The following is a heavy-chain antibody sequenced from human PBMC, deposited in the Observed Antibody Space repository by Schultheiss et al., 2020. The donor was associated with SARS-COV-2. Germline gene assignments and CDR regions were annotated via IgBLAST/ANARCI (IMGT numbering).Heavy chain of an antibody. V-gene: IGHV3-13*01. Sequence: GGSLRLSCAASKFTFSNNDMHWVRQGTGKGLEWVSAIGTAGDTYYPGSVKGRFTISRENAKNSLYLQMNSLRAGDTAVYYCARGPGSLWGKGTTVTVSS. D-gene: IGHD6-25*01. CDR2: IGTAGDT. CDR3: ARGPGSL. J-gene: IGHJ6*04. CDR1: KFTFSNND.